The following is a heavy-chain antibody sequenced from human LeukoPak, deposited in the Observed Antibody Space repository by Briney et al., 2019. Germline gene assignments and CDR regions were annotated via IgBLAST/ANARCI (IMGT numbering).Heavy chain of an antibody. D-gene: IGHD2-21*02. CDR3: AKERTRVTGGWT. J-gene: IGHJ5*02. Sequence: PGGSLRLSCEASGFTFNNYVMTWVRQAPGKGLEWVSSISASAAMTYYADSVKGRFTVSRDNSKNTVFLQMDSLRAEDTALYYCAKERTRVTGGWTWGQGTLVTVSS. CDR1: GFTFNNYV. V-gene: IGHV3-23*01. CDR2: ISASAAMT.